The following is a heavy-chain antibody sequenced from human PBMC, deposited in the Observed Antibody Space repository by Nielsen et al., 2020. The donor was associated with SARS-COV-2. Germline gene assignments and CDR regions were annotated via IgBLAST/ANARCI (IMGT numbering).Heavy chain of an antibody. CDR1: GFTFSSYA. Sequence: GESLKISCAASGFTFSSYAMHWVRQAPGKGLEWVAVISYDGSNKYYADSVKGRFTISRDNSKNTLYLQMNSLRAEDTAVYYCAKSVFVGSSPGDYWGQGTLVTVSS. CDR3: AKSVFVGSSPGDY. J-gene: IGHJ4*02. CDR2: ISYDGSNK. V-gene: IGHV3-30*04. D-gene: IGHD6-13*01.